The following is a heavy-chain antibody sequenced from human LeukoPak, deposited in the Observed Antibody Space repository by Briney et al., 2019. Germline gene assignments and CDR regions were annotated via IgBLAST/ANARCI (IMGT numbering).Heavy chain of an antibody. CDR1: GGTFSSYT. Sequence: SVKVSCKASGGTFSSYTISWVRQAPGQGLEWMRRLIPILGIANYAQKFQGRVTITADKSTSTAYMELSSLRSEDTAVYYCATTLLGYGKSTSCHPEYYFDNWGQGTMVTVSS. CDR3: ATTLLGYGKSTSCHPEYYFDN. V-gene: IGHV1-69*02. J-gene: IGHJ4*02. D-gene: IGHD2-2*01. CDR2: LIPILGIA.